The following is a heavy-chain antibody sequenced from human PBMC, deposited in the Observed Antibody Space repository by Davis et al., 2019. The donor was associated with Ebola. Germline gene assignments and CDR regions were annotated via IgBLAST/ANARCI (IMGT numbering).Heavy chain of an antibody. CDR3: AHRRRYDFWSGYWAVDGMDV. CDR2: IFSNDEK. J-gene: IGHJ6*02. D-gene: IGHD3-3*01. Sequence: SGPTLVKPTATLTLTCTVSGFSLSNARMGVSWIRQPPGKALEWPAHIFSNDEKSYSTSLKSRLTISKDTSKSQVVLTMTNMDPVDTATYYCAHRRRYDFWSGYWAVDGMDVWGQGTTVTVSS. CDR1: GFSLSNARMG. V-gene: IGHV2-26*01.